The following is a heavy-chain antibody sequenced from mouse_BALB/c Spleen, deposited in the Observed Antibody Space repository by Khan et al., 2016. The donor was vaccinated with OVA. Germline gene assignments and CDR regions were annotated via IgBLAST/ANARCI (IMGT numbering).Heavy chain of an antibody. CDR1: GYTFSTYW. J-gene: IGHJ4*01. D-gene: IGHD3-2*01. CDR3: ARTARAYYYAMDY. V-gene: IGHV1-9*01. Sequence: LLQQSGAELMKPGASVKISCKASGYTFSTYWIEWVKQRPGHGLEWIGEILPRSGSTNYNENFKGKATFTADTSSNTASMQLSSLTSEDSAVYYCARTARAYYYAMDYWGQGTSVTVSS. CDR2: ILPRSGST.